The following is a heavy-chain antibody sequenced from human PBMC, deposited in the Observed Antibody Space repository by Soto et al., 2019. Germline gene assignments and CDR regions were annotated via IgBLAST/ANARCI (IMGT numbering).Heavy chain of an antibody. CDR1: GFTFSSYA. D-gene: IGHD6-19*01. Sequence: GGSLRLSCAASGFTFSSYAMSWVRQAPGKGLEWVSAISGSGGSTYYADSVKGRFTISRDNSKNTLYLQMNSLRAEDTAVYYCAETLAVAGTWYYFDYWGQGTLVTVSS. CDR3: AETLAVAGTWYYFDY. CDR2: ISGSGGST. V-gene: IGHV3-23*01. J-gene: IGHJ4*02.